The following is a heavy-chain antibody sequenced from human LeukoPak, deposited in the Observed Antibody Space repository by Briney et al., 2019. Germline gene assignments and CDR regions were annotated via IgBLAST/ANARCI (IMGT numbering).Heavy chain of an antibody. J-gene: IGHJ4*02. CDR2: LTSGGVSA. Sequence: GGSLRLSCAASGFTLSDYSMTWVRQAPGQGLEWISFLTSGGVSAFYADSVRGRFTVSRDDARNSLSLYMNTLRADDTAVYYCASSLNTVMVSPYYLEYWGPGTLVAVSS. CDR1: GFTLSDYS. CDR3: ASSLNTVMVSPYYLEY. D-gene: IGHD5-18*01. V-gene: IGHV3-11*04.